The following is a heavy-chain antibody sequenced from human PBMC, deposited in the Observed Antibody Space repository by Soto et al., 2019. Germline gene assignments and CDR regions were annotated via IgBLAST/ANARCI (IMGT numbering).Heavy chain of an antibody. Sequence: SSETLSLTCTVSGGSVSSGSYYWSWIRQPPGKGLEWIGYIYYSGSTNYNPSLKSRVTISVDTSKNQFSLKLSSVTAADTAVYYCARESFYGDYDYWGQGTLVPVSA. V-gene: IGHV4-61*01. CDR3: ARESFYGDYDY. CDR2: IYYSGST. D-gene: IGHD4-17*01. CDR1: GGSVSSGSYY. J-gene: IGHJ4*02.